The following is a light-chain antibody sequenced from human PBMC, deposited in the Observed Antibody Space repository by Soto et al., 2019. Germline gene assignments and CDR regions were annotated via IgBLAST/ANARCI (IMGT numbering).Light chain of an antibody. J-gene: IGKJ5*01. CDR3: QQLLSYPIT. CDR2: AAS. CDR1: QGISSY. V-gene: IGKV1-9*01. Sequence: IPLTQSPFFMFAPLGDRGNLPCRASQGISSYLAWYQQKPGKAPKLLIYAASTLQSGVPLRFSGSGSGTSFTLTISSLQPEDFATYYCQQLLSYPITFGQGTRLEIK.